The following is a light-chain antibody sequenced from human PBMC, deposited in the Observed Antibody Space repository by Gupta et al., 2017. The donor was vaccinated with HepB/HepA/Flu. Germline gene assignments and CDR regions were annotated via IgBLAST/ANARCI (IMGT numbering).Light chain of an antibody. CDR1: LNIGGS. CDR3: QQRDSSPIT. CDR2: AAS. J-gene: IGKJ4*01. Sequence: IQMTQSSSSLSVSIGDRVTITCRASLNIGGSLNWYQQKPRKAPNLLIYAASTLHNGVPSRFSGSGSGTDFTLTISRLQPEDFATYYCQQRDSSPITFGRGTKVEIK. V-gene: IGKV1-39*01.